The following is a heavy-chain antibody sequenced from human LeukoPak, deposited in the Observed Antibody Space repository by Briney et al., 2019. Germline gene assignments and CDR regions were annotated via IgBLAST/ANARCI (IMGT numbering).Heavy chain of an antibody. CDR2: INHSGST. D-gene: IGHD2-15*01. CDR3: ATGTGYCSGGSCYDY. CDR1: GGSISSSSYY. Sequence: SETLSLTCTVSGGSISSSSYYWGWIRQPPGKGLEWIGEINHSGSTNYNPSLKSRVTISVDTSKNQFSLKLSSVTAADTAVYYCATGTGYCSGGSCYDYWGQGTLVTVSS. V-gene: IGHV4-39*07. J-gene: IGHJ4*02.